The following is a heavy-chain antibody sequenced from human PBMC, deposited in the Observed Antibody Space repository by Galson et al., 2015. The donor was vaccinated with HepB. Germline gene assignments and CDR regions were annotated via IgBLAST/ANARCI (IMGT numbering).Heavy chain of an antibody. D-gene: IGHD3-22*01. CDR2: NRNKGNSYTT. J-gene: IGHJ4*02. CDR3: TMSDSSGYLRK. V-gene: IGHV3-72*01. CDR1: GFTFGDHY. Sequence: SLRLSCAASGFTFGDHYMDWVRQTPGEGLEWVGRNRNKGNSYTTEYAASVKGRFTISRDESKNSAYLQMNSLNTEDTAVYYCTMSDSSGYLRKWGQGTLVTVSS.